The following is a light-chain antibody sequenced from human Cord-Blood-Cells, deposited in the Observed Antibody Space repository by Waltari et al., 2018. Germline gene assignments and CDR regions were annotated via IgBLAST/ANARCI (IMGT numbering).Light chain of an antibody. CDR1: SSDVGSYNL. J-gene: IGLJ1*01. V-gene: IGLV2-23*01. CDR3: CSYAGSSTI. Sequence: QSALTQPASVSGSPGQSITISCTGTSSDVGSYNLFSWYQQHPGKAPKLMIYEGSKRPSGFSNRFSGSKSGNTASLTISGLQAEDEADYYCCSYAGSSTIFGTGTKVTVL. CDR2: EGS.